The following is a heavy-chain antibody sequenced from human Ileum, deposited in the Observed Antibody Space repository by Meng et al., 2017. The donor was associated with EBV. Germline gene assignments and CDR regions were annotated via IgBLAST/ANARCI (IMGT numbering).Heavy chain of an antibody. J-gene: IGHJ4*02. CDR2: IFHIGST. Sequence: VALQESGPRRLKPSGTLSLTCAVCGGSVISNKWWSWVRQPPGKGLEWIGEIFHIGSTNNSPSLKSRVTISVDNSKNQFSLSLTSVTAADTAIYYCAKVSLTGTFYDHWGQGILVTVSS. CDR3: AKVSLTGTFYDH. D-gene: IGHD3-9*01. V-gene: IGHV4-4*02. CDR1: GGSVISNKW.